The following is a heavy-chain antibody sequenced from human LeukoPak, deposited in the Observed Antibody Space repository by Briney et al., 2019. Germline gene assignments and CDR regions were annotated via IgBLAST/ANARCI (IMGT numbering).Heavy chain of an antibody. D-gene: IGHD6-13*01. CDR2: IIPILGIA. Sequence: GASVKVSCKASGGTFSSSAISWVRQAPGQGLEWMGRIIPILGIANYAQKFQGRVTITADKSTSTAYMELSSLRSEDTAVYYCARDTREAAAITKFDPWGQGTLVTVSS. V-gene: IGHV1-69*04. CDR3: ARDTREAAAITKFDP. J-gene: IGHJ5*02. CDR1: GGTFSSSA.